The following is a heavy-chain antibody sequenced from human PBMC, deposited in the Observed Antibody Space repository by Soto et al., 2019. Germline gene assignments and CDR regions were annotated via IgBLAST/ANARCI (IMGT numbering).Heavy chain of an antibody. D-gene: IGHD5-12*01. CDR1: GYTLTELS. Sequence: ASVKVSCKVSGYTLTELSMHWVRQAPGKGLEWMGGFDPEDGETIYAQKFQGRVTMTEDTSTDTAYMELSSLRSEDTAVYYCATFVREYSGLSEAFDIWGQGTMVT. CDR3: ATFVREYSGLSEAFDI. V-gene: IGHV1-24*01. CDR2: FDPEDGET. J-gene: IGHJ3*02.